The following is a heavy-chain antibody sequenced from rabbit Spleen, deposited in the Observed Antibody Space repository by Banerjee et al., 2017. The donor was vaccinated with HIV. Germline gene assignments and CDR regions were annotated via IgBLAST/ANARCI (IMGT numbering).Heavy chain of an antibody. D-gene: IGHD4-2*01. J-gene: IGHJ6*01. Sequence: QSLEEAGGGLVKPGASLTLTCRASGVSFSSSDYMCWVRQAPGKGLEWMSCSAGSSSGVPGSASWAQGRFCRSTASSTTVTLQMTSLTAAATATYFWARDAAASLSADGMDIWAPGALGTAS. CDR1: GVSFSSSDY. CDR2: SAGSSSGVP. CDR3: ARDAAASLSADGMDI. V-gene: IGHV1S40*01.